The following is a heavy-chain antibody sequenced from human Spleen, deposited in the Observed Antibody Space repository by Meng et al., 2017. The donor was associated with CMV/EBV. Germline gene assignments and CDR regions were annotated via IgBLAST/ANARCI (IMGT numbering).Heavy chain of an antibody. D-gene: IGHD2-15*01. J-gene: IGHJ4*02. CDR3: ARTDSLRD. CDR2: INPGGGST. Sequence: VSCQASGSTFTGYYLHWVRQAPGQGLEWMGIINPGGGSTTYAQRFQGRVTMTSDTSTSTVYMELSRLRSEDTAVYYCARTDSLRDWGQGTLVTVSS. V-gene: IGHV1-46*01. CDR1: GSTFTGYY.